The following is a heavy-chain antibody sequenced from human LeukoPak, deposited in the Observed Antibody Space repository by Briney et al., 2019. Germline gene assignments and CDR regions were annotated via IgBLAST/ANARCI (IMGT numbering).Heavy chain of an antibody. Sequence: SETLSLTCTVSGGSIRSSYYYWGWIRQPPGKGLEWIGSIYDSGSTYYNPSLKSRVTISVDTSKNQFSLKLNSVTAADTAVYYCAREDGSSWSEFDYWGQGTLVTVSS. V-gene: IGHV4-39*02. D-gene: IGHD6-13*01. CDR1: GGSIRSSYYY. CDR2: IYDSGST. CDR3: AREDGSSWSEFDY. J-gene: IGHJ4*02.